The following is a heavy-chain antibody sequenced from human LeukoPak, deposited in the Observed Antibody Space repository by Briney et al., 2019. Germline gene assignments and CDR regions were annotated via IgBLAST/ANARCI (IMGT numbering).Heavy chain of an antibody. J-gene: IGHJ5*02. Sequence: QPGGSLRLSCAASGFTFSSYAMSWVRQAPGKGLEWVSAISGSGGSTYYADSVKGRFTISRDNSKNTLYLQMNNLRAEDTAVYYCAKDPVKYCSGGSCYYGWFDPWGQGTLVTVSS. CDR1: GFTFSSYA. CDR2: ISGSGGST. CDR3: AKDPVKYCSGGSCYYGWFDP. V-gene: IGHV3-23*01. D-gene: IGHD2-15*01.